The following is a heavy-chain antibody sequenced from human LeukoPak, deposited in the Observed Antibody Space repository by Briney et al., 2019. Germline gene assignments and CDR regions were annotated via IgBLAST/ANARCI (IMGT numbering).Heavy chain of an antibody. CDR3: ASPSRQDYYYGMDV. J-gene: IGHJ6*02. CDR1: GGSISSYY. Sequence: SETLSLTCTLSGGSISSYYWSWIRQPPGKGLEWIGYIYYSGSTNYNPSLKSRVTISVDTSKNQFSLKLSSVTAADTAVYYCASPSRQDYYYGMDVWGQGTTVTVSS. CDR2: IYYSGST. V-gene: IGHV4-59*08.